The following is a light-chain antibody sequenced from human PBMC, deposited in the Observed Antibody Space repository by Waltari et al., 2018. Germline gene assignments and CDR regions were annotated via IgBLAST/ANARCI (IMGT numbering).Light chain of an antibody. Sequence: EIVLTQSPGTLSLSLGERATVSCRASQSVSRALAWYQQKPGQAPRLLIYGASTRATGIPDRFSGSGSGTDFSLTISRLEPDDFARYYCQHYLRLPVTFGQGTTVEI. CDR2: GAS. CDR1: QSVSRA. V-gene: IGKV3-20*01. CDR3: QHYLRLPVT. J-gene: IGKJ1*01.